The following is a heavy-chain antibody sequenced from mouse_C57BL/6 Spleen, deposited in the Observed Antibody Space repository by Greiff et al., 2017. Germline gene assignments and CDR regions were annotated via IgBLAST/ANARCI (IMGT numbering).Heavy chain of an antibody. Sequence: VQLQQSGPELVKPGASVKISCKASGYTFTDYYMNWVKQSHGKSLEWIGDINPNNGGTSYNQKFKGKATLTVDKSSSTAYMELRSLTSEDSAVYYCARGGIYSFAYWGQGTLVTVSA. V-gene: IGHV1-26*01. J-gene: IGHJ3*01. CDR2: INPNNGGT. CDR3: ARGGIYSFAY. CDR1: GYTFTDYY. D-gene: IGHD2-1*01.